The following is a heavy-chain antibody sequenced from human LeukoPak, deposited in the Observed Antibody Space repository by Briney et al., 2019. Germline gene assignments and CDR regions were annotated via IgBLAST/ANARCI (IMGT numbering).Heavy chain of an antibody. D-gene: IGHD2-8*01. Sequence: ASVKVSCKASGFSFTSHYMHWVRQAPGQGLEWMGLINPSGDNVIYAEKLQGRITMTRDTSTRTDYMELSSLRSEDTAVYYCARDNSVGDVAWWFDPWGQGTLVTVSS. CDR3: ARDNSVGDVAWWFDP. J-gene: IGHJ5*02. CDR1: GFSFTSHY. CDR2: INPSGDNV. V-gene: IGHV1-46*01.